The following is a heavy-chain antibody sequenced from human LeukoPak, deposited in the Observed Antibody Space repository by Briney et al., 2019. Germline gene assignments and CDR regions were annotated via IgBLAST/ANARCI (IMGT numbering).Heavy chain of an antibody. D-gene: IGHD3-10*01. V-gene: IGHV4-39*01. CDR2: IYYSGST. Sequence: PSETLSLTCTVSGGSISSYYWGWIRQPPGKGLEWIGSIYYSGSTYYNPSLKSRVTISVDTSKNQFSLKLSSVTAADTAVYYCARRYLWFEDYWGQGTLVTVSS. CDR3: ARRYLWFEDY. J-gene: IGHJ4*02. CDR1: GGSISSYY.